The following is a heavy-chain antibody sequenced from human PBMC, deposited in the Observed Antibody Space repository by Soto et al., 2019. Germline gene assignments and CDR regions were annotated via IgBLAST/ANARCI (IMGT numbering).Heavy chain of an antibody. CDR1: GYSFTSYW. Sequence: GESLKISCKGSGYSFTSYWIGWVRQMPGKGLEWMGIIYPGDSDTRYSPSFQGQVTISADKSISTAYLQWSSLKASDTAMYYCARFPGFSMSYDAFDIWGQGTMVTVSS. V-gene: IGHV5-51*01. CDR2: IYPGDSDT. CDR3: ARFPGFSMSYDAFDI. J-gene: IGHJ3*02. D-gene: IGHD3-3*01.